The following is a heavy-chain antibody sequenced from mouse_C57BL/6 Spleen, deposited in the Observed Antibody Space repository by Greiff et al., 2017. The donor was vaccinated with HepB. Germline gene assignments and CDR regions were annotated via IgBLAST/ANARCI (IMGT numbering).Heavy chain of an antibody. Sequence: VQLQQPGAELVKPGASVKVSCKASGYTFTSSWMHWVKQRPGQGLEWIGRIHPSDSAPNYNQKFKGKATLTVDKSSSTAYMQLSSLTSEDSAVYYGAMGGYSDDDPAWFAYWGQGTLVTVSA. D-gene: IGHD2-4*01. CDR1: GYTFTSSW. CDR2: IHPSDSAP. J-gene: IGHJ3*01. CDR3: AMGGYSDDDPAWFAY. V-gene: IGHV1-74*01.